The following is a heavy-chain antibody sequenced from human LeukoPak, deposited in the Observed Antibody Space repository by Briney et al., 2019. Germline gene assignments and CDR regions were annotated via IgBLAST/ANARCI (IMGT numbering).Heavy chain of an antibody. CDR2: IRYDGSNK. Sequence: PGGSLRLSCAASGFTFSSYGKHWVRQAPGKGLEWVAFIRYDGSNKYYADSVKGRFTISRDNSKNTLYLQMNSLRAEDTAVYYCAKDGYCSSTSCYRGYYYYYYMDVWGKGTTVTVSS. CDR1: GFTFSSYG. V-gene: IGHV3-30*02. J-gene: IGHJ6*03. D-gene: IGHD2-2*02. CDR3: AKDGYCSSTSCYRGYYYYYYMDV.